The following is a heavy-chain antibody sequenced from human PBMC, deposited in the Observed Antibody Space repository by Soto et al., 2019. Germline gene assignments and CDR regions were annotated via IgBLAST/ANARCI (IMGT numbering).Heavy chain of an antibody. Sequence: QVQLVQSGAEVKKPGASVKVSCKASGYTFTSYDINWVRQATGQGLEWMGWMNPNSGNTGYAQKFQGRVTMTRNTSISKAYMELRSLRSEDTAVYYCAVGYCSGGSCYGPKSADWFEPWGQGTLVTVSS. CDR1: GYTFTSYD. CDR3: AVGYCSGGSCYGPKSADWFEP. D-gene: IGHD2-15*01. CDR2: MNPNSGNT. V-gene: IGHV1-8*01. J-gene: IGHJ5*02.